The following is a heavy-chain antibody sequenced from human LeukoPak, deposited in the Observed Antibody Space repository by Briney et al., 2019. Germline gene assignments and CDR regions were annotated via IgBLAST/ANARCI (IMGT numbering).Heavy chain of an antibody. CDR1: GGSISSGGYY. J-gene: IGHJ4*02. CDR2: IYYSGST. D-gene: IGHD6-13*01. V-gene: IGHV4-31*03. CDR3: ARGLVAMAWKAAGTTTIFDY. Sequence: SETLSLTCTVSGGSISSGGYYWSWIRQHPGKGLEWIGYIYYSGSTYYNPSLKSRVTISVDTSKNQFSLKLSSVTAADTAVYYCARGLVAMAWKAAGTTTIFDYWGQGTLVTVSS.